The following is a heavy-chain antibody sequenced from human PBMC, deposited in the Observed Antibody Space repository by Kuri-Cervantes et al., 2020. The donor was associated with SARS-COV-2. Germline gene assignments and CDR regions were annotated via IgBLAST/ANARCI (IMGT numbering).Heavy chain of an antibody. D-gene: IGHD3-10*01. CDR2: ISAYNGNT. CDR3: AREAWFGELLGLFDY. Sequence: ASVKVSCKASGYTFTSYGISWVRQAPGQGLEWMGWISAYNGNTNYAQKLQGRVTMTTDTSTSTAYMELRSLRSDDTAVYYCAREAWFGELLGLFDYWGQGTLVTLL. V-gene: IGHV1-18*01. J-gene: IGHJ4*02. CDR1: GYTFTSYG.